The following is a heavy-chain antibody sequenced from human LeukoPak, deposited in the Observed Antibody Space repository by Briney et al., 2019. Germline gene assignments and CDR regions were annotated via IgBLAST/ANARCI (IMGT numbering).Heavy chain of an antibody. Sequence: PSQTLSLTCAISGDSVSSNSAAWNWIRQSPSRGLEWLGRTFFRSKWYNDYAVSVISRITINPDTSKNQFSLQLNSVTPDDTAVYYCARSWGSFFDHWGQETLVTVSS. CDR2: TFFRSKWYN. J-gene: IGHJ4*02. CDR1: GDSVSSNSAA. CDR3: ARSWGSFFDH. D-gene: IGHD3-16*01. V-gene: IGHV6-1*01.